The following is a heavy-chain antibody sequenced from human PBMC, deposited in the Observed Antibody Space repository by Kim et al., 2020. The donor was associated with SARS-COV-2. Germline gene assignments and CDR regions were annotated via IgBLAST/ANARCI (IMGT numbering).Heavy chain of an antibody. V-gene: IGHV4-61*02. D-gene: IGHD3-9*01. CDR2: IYTSGRT. CDR1: GGSISSGSYY. Sequence: SETLSLTCTVSGGSISSGSYYWSWIRQPAGKGLEWIGRIYTSGRTNYNPSLKSRVTISVDTSKNPFSLKLSSVTAADTAVYYCARVPHYDILTGYSIGRYYGMDVWGQGSTGTVSS. J-gene: IGHJ6*02. CDR3: ARVPHYDILTGYSIGRYYGMDV.